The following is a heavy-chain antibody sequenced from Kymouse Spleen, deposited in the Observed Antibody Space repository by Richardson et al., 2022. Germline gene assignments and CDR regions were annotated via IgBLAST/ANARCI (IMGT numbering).Heavy chain of an antibody. V-gene: IGHV4-39*01. D-gene: IGHD3-3*01. CDR3: ARQGIFGVVPPFDY. J-gene: IGHJ4*02. CDR1: GGSISSSSYY. Sequence: QLQLQESGPGLVKPSETLSLTCTVSGGSISSSSYYWGWIRQPPGKGLEWIGSIYYSGSTYYNPSLKSRVTISVDTSKNQFSLKLSSVTAADTAVYYCARQGIFGVVPPFDYWGQGTLVTVSS. CDR2: IYYSGST.